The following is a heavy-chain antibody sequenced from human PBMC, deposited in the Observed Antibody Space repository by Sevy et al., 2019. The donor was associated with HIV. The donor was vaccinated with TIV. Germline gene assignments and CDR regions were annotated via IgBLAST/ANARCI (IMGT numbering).Heavy chain of an antibody. CDR2: IKSKTDGGTT. D-gene: IGHD3-3*01. V-gene: IGHV3-15*01. J-gene: IGHJ2*01. CDR3: TTKSDFWSGYQYFDL. Sequence: GGSLRLSCAASGLTFSNAWMTWVRQAPGKGLEWVGRIKSKTDGGTTDYAEPVKGRFTISREDSKNTLYLQMNSLKTEDTAVYYCTTKSDFWSGYQYFDLWGRGTLVTVSS. CDR1: GLTFSNAW.